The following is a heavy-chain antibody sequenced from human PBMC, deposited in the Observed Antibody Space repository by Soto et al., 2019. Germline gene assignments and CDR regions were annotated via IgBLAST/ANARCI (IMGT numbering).Heavy chain of an antibody. D-gene: IGHD3-16*01. V-gene: IGHV3-48*03. CDR2: ISSSSSYT. J-gene: IGHJ5*02. CDR3: ARAIGDSTSP. Sequence: EVQLVESGGGLVQPGGSLRLSCAASGFTFSSYEMNWVRQAPGKGLEWVSYISSSSSYTNYADSVKGRFTISRDNAKNSLYLQMNSLRAEDTAVYYCARAIGDSTSPWGQGTLVTVSS. CDR1: GFTFSSYE.